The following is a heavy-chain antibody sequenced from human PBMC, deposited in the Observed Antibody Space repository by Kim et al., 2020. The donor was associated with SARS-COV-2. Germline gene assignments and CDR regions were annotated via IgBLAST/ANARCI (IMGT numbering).Heavy chain of an antibody. CDR2: SYT. D-gene: IGHD5-12*01. J-gene: IGHJ4*02. Sequence: SYTNYAGSVKGRFTISRDNAKNSLYLQMNSLRAEDTAVYYCARGGATLDYWGQGTLVTVSS. V-gene: IGHV3-11*06. CDR3: ARGGATLDY.